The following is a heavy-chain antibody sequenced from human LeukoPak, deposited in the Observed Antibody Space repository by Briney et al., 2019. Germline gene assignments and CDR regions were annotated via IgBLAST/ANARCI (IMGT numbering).Heavy chain of an antibody. V-gene: IGHV3-64D*06. D-gene: IGHD3-22*01. J-gene: IGHJ4*02. CDR3: VKGSNYYDSSGYLFWG. Sequence: GSLRLSCAASGFTFSSYWMHWVRQAPGKGLEYVSAISSNGGSTYYADSVKGRFTISRDNSKNTLYLQMSSLRAEDTAVYYCVKGSNYYDSSGYLFWGWGQGTLVTVSS. CDR1: GFTFSSYW. CDR2: ISSNGGST.